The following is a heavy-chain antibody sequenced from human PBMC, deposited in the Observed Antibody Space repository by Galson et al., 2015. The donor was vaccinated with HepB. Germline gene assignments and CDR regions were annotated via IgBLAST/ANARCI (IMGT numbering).Heavy chain of an antibody. CDR1: GYTFTSYY. CDR2: INPSGGST. Sequence: SVKVSCKASGYTFTSYYMHWVRQAPGQGLEWMGIINPSGGSTSYAQKFQGRVTMTRDTSTSTVYMELSSLRSEDTAVYYCAGGPGITIFGEAYYMDVWGKGTTVTVSS. CDR3: AGGPGITIFGEAYYMDV. J-gene: IGHJ6*03. V-gene: IGHV1-46*01. D-gene: IGHD3-3*01.